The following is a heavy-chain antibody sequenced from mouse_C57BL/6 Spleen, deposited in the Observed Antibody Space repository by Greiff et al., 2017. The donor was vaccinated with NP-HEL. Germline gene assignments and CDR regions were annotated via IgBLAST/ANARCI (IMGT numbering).Heavy chain of an antibody. CDR3: ARLYDDDEDAY. V-gene: IGHV5-17*01. J-gene: IGHJ3*01. CDR2: ISSGSSTI. D-gene: IGHD2-4*01. Sequence: EVMLVESGGGLVKPGGSLKLSCAASGFTFSDYGMHWVRQAPEKGLEWVAYISSGSSTIYYADTVKGRFTISRDNAKNTLFLQMTSLRSEDTAMYYCARLYDDDEDAYWGQGTLVTVSA. CDR1: GFTFSDYG.